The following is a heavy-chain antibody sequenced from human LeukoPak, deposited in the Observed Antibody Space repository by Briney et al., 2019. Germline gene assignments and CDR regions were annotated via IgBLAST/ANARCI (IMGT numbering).Heavy chain of an antibody. CDR1: GGSISSYY. V-gene: IGHV4-4*07. D-gene: IGHD3-10*01. CDR3: ARDVYYYGSGTLFGDI. J-gene: IGHJ3*02. CDR2: IYTSGST. Sequence: SETLSLTCTVSGGSISSYYWGWIRQPAGKGLEWIGRIYTSGSTNYNPSLKSRVTMSVDTSKNQFSLKLSSVTAADTAVYYCARDVYYYGSGTLFGDIWGQGTMVTVSS.